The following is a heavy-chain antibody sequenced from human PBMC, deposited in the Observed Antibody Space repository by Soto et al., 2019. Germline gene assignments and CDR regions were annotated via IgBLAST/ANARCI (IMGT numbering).Heavy chain of an antibody. CDR3: AKWTFDFGVVIIWGFAGYYGMDV. Sequence: EVQLLESGGGLVQPGGSLRLSCAASGFTFSSYAMSWVRQAPGKGLEWVSAISGSGGSTYYADSVKGRFTISRDNSKNRLYLQMNSLRAEDTAVYYCAKWTFDFGVVIIWGFAGYYGMDVWGQGTTVTVSS. V-gene: IGHV3-23*01. CDR1: GFTFSSYA. J-gene: IGHJ6*02. D-gene: IGHD3-3*01. CDR2: ISGSGGST.